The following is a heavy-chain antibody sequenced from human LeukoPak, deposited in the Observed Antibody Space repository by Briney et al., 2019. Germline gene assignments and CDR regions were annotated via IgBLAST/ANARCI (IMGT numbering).Heavy chain of an antibody. CDR2: IYPGDSDT. D-gene: IGHD3-22*01. J-gene: IGHJ4*02. V-gene: IGHV5-51*01. CDR1: GYSFTSYW. CDR3: ARQAGPTYYYDSSGYYYDY. Sequence: GESLKISCKGSGYSFTSYWIGWVRQMPGKGLEWMGIIYPGDSDTRYSPSFQGQVTISADKSNSTAYLQWSSLKASDTAMYYCARQAGPTYYYDSSGYYYDYWGQGTLVTVSS.